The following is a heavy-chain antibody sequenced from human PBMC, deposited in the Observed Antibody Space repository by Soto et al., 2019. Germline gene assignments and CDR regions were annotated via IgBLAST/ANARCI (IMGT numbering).Heavy chain of an antibody. D-gene: IGHD6-13*01. V-gene: IGHV1-2*04. J-gene: IGHJ4*02. CDR3: ARDRIAAAGTRGWVY. CDR2: INPNSGGT. Sequence: ASVKVSCKASGYTFTGYYMHWVRQAPGQGLEWMGWINPNSGGTNYAQKFQGWVTMTRDTSISTAYMELSRLRSDDTAVYYCARDRIAAAGTRGWVYWGQGTLVTVSS. CDR1: GYTFTGYY.